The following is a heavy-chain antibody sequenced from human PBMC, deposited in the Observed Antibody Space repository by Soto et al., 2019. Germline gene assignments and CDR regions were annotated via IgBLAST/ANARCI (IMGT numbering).Heavy chain of an antibody. CDR1: GYSFTSYW. CDR3: ASLYYYDSSGYYFTFDL. D-gene: IGHD3-22*01. V-gene: IGHV5-51*01. Sequence: GESLKISCKGSGYSFTSYWIGWVRQMPGKGLEWMGIIYPGDSDTRYSPSFQGQVTISADKSISTAYLQWSSLKASDTAMYYCASLYYYDSSGYYFTFDLWGQGTLVTVSS. CDR2: IYPGDSDT. J-gene: IGHJ5*02.